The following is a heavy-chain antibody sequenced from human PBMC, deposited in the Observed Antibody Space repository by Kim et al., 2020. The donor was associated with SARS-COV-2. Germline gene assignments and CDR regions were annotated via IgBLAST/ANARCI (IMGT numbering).Heavy chain of an antibody. CDR2: IYYTGST. CDR3: ARGDGDTLYLYYYGVDV. CDR1: GGSMRNYY. J-gene: IGHJ6*01. V-gene: IGHV4-59*13. D-gene: IGHD4-17*01. Sequence: SETLSLTCSVSGGSMRNYYWTWIRQSPGKGLEWIGYIYYTGSTKYNPSLRSRVTMTVASSKNQFSLKVTSVTAADTAVYFCARGDGDTLYLYYYGVDVWG.